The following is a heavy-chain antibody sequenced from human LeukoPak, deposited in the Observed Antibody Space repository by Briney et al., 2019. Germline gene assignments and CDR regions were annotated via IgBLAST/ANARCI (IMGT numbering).Heavy chain of an antibody. CDR1: GFTFSIYE. D-gene: IGHD2-15*01. CDR3: ARDSGCTGGSSYSELDY. V-gene: IGHV3-48*03. J-gene: IGHJ4*02. CDR2: ISSSGSTI. Sequence: GGSLRLSCAASGFTFSIYEMNWVRQAPGKGLEWVSYISSSGSTIYYADSVKGRFTISRDNAKNSLYLQMNSLRAEDTAVYYCARDSGCTGGSSYSELDYWGQGTLVTVSS.